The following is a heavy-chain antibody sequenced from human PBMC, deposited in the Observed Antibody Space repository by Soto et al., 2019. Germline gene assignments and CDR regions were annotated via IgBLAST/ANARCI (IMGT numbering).Heavy chain of an antibody. CDR2: ISGSGGST. Sequence: HPGGSLRLSCAASGFTFSSYAMSWVRQAPGKGLEWVSAISGSGGSTYYADSVKGRFTISRDNSKNTLYLQMNSLRAEDTAVYYCAKDALGYYDSSGYYPVGLDYWGQGTLVTVSS. J-gene: IGHJ4*02. D-gene: IGHD3-22*01. V-gene: IGHV3-23*01. CDR3: AKDALGYYDSSGYYPVGLDY. CDR1: GFTFSSYA.